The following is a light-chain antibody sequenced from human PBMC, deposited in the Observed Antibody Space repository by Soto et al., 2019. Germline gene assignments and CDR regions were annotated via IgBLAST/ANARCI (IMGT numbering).Light chain of an antibody. CDR2: SNN. J-gene: IGLJ1*01. V-gene: IGLV1-44*01. Sequence: QCSLTQPPSASGTPGQRVTISCSVGSSNIGSNTANWYQQLPGTAPKLLIYSNNPRPSGVPDRFSGSKSGTSASLAIIGLQSEDEADYYCAAWDDSLNGLHVFGTGTKVTLL. CDR3: AAWDDSLNGLHV. CDR1: SSNIGSNT.